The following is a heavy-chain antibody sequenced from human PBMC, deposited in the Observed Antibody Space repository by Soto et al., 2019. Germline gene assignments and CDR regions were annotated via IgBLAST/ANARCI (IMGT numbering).Heavy chain of an antibody. Sequence: GGSLRLSCAASGFTFSTYAMTWVRQAPGKGLEWVSTISGVGTSTYYADSVKGRFTISRDNSNNTLYLQVNSLRAEDTAIYYCTKEAFAWGFFDFWGQGTLVTAPQ. CDR1: GFTFSTYA. CDR2: ISGVGTST. J-gene: IGHJ4*02. D-gene: IGHD3-9*01. CDR3: TKEAFAWGFFDF. V-gene: IGHV3-23*01.